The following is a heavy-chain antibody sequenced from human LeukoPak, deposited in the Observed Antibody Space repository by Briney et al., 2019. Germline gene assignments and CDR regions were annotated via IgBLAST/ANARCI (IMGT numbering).Heavy chain of an antibody. CDR1: GGSISSYY. CDR2: IYTSGST. CDR3: ARPRVGSGWYQIDY. Sequence: SETLSLTCTVSGGSISSYYWSWIRQPPGKGLEWTGYIYTSGSTNYNPSLKSRVTISVDTSKNQFSLKLSSVTAADTAVYYCARPRVGSGWYQIDYWGQGTLVTVSS. V-gene: IGHV4-4*09. J-gene: IGHJ4*02. D-gene: IGHD6-19*01.